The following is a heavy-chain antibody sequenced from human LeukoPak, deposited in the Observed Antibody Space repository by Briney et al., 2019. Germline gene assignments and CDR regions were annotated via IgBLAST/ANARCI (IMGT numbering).Heavy chain of an antibody. CDR2: INPSGGST. V-gene: IGHV1-46*01. D-gene: IGHD6-19*01. J-gene: IGHJ4*02. Sequence: GASVKVSCKSTVYTFTSYYIHWVRQAPGQGLEWMGIINPSGGSTSNAKKFQGRVTMTRDMSTNTVYMELSSLRSEDTAVYYCARPSGWVYYFDYGGQGNLVTVSA. CDR1: VYTFTSYY. CDR3: ARPSGWVYYFDY.